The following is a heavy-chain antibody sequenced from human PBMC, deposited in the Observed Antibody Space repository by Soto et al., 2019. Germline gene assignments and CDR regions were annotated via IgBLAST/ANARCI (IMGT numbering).Heavy chain of an antibody. CDR2: ISAYNGNT. V-gene: IGHV1-18*04. CDR3: ARDRYCTNGVCFFSEYFQH. J-gene: IGHJ1*01. Sequence: ASVKVSCKASGYTFTSYGISWVRQAPGQGLEWMGWISAYNGNTNYAQKLQGRVTKTTDTSTSTAYMELRSLRSDDTAVYYCARDRYCTNGVCFFSEYFQHWGQGXLVTVYS. CDR1: GYTFTSYG. D-gene: IGHD2-8*01.